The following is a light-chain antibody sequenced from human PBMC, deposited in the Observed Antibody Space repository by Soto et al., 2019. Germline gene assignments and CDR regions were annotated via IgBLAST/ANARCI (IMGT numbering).Light chain of an antibody. CDR3: LQANNFPVT. V-gene: IGKV1-12*01. Sequence: DIQMTQSPSFVSASIGDRVTITCRASQGIGSWLAWYQQVPGRAPRLLIFPASPFQSGVSSRFRGSGSGTDFTLTITSLQPEDFATDFGLQANNFPVTFGEGTKGEMK. J-gene: IGKJ4*01. CDR2: PAS. CDR1: QGIGSW.